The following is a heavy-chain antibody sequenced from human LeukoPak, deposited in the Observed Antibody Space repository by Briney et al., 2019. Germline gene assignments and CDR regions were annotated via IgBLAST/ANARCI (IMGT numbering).Heavy chain of an antibody. CDR3: ARQYNYAHDY. V-gene: IGHV3-74*01. CDR1: GFTFSSYW. D-gene: IGHD5-18*01. CDR2: IHNDGSST. J-gene: IGHJ4*02. Sequence: PGGSLRLSCAASGFTFSSYWMHWFRQAPGKGLVWVSRIHNDGSSTNYADSVEGRFTISRDNAKNTLYLQMNSLRTEDTAVYFCARQYNYAHDYWGQGTLVTVSS.